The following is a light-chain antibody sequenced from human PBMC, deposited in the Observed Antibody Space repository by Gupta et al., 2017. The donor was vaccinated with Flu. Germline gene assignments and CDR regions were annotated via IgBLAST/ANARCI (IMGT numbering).Light chain of an antibody. CDR2: AAS. CDR1: RRITTY. CDR3: QHSDSTPLT. Sequence: PSSLSASVGDRVTITCRASRRITTYLNWYQQKLGKAPKLLISAASRVQSGVPSRFSGSGSGTDFTLTISRLQPEDFATYYCQHSDSTPLTFGQGTKVEIK. J-gene: IGKJ1*01. V-gene: IGKV1-39*01.